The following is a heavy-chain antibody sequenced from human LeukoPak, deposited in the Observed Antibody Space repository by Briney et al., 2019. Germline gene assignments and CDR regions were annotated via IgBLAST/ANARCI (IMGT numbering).Heavy chain of an antibody. CDR2: ISASGGST. D-gene: IGHD3-10*01. V-gene: IGHV3-23*01. J-gene: IGHJ4*02. CDR1: GFTFRNSA. CDR3: SKDTGASAFNVFDS. Sequence: PGGSLRLSCAASGFTFRNSAMSWVRQAPGKGLEWVSAISASGGSTYYTDSVKGRFTISRDNSKNTLFLQMNTPRAEDTALYYCSKDTGASAFNVFDSWGQGTLVTVSS.